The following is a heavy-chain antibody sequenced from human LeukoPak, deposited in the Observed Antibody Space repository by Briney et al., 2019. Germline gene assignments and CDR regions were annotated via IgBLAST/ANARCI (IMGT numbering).Heavy chain of an antibody. CDR2: IFPSGGEI. V-gene: IGHV3-23*01. J-gene: IGHJ4*02. CDR1: GFTFSTFA. D-gene: IGHD6-13*01. Sequence: GGSLRLSCEASGFTFSTFAMIWVRQPPGKGLEWVSSIFPSGGEIHYADSVRGRFTISRDNSKNTLYLQMNSLRAEDTAVYYCARDSRTAAGDPVDYWGQGTLVTVSS. CDR3: ARDSRTAAGDPVDY.